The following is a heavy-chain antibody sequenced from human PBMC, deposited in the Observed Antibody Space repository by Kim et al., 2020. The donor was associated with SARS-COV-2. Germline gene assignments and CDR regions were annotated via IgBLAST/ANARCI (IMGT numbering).Heavy chain of an antibody. CDR3: TRDRFHRALDS. V-gene: IGHV3-49*03. J-gene: IGHJ4*02. CDR1: GFTFGDYV. Sequence: GGSLRLSCTVSGFTFGDYVMNWFRQAPGKGLEWIGLIRSKVLGGTTEIAASVKGRFTISRDDSEGVAYLQMNNLNIEDTAVYYCTRDRFHRALDSWGQGTLVTVSS. CDR2: IRSKVLGGTT. D-gene: IGHD2-21*01.